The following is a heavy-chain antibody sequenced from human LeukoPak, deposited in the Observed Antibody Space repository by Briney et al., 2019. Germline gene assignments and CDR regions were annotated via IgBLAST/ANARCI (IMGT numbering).Heavy chain of an antibody. CDR2: IYSDGST. CDR1: GFSVNSNY. J-gene: IGHJ5*02. CDR3: TKDPNGDYVGAFDP. V-gene: IGHV3-53*01. Sequence: GGSLRLFCAASGFSVNSNYISWVRQARGKGLEWVSIIYSDGSTFHADSVKGRFTMSRDNSKNTLDLQMNSLRAEDTAVYYCTKDPNGDYVGAFDPWGQGTLVTVSS. D-gene: IGHD4-17*01.